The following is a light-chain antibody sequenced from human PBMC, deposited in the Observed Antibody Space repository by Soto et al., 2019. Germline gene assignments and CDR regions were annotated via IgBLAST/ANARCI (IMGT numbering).Light chain of an antibody. CDR2: EVS. V-gene: IGLV2-14*01. CDR3: SSYTSSTTVI. Sequence: QSALTQPASVSGSPGQSITISCTGTSGDVAVYNYVSWYQQHPGKAPKLMIYEVSNRPSGVSNRFSGSKSGNTASLTISGLQAEDEADYYRSSYTSSTTVIFGGGTKLTVL. J-gene: IGLJ2*01. CDR1: SGDVAVYNY.